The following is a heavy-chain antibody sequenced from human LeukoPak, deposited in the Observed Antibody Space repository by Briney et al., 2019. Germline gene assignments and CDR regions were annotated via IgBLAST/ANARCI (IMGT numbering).Heavy chain of an antibody. Sequence: PGGSLRLSCAASGFTFDDYAMHWVRQAPGKGLEWVSPISGDGGSTYYADSVKGRFTISRDNSKNSPYLQMNSLTSEDTALYYCATWAFYHNLDVWGQGTTVIVSS. CDR2: ISGDGGST. V-gene: IGHV3-43*02. J-gene: IGHJ6*02. CDR3: ATWAFYHNLDV. D-gene: IGHD2/OR15-2a*01. CDR1: GFTFDDYA.